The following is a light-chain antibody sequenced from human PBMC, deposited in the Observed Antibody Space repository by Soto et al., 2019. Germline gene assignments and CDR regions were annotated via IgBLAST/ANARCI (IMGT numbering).Light chain of an antibody. CDR1: QTSSSL. Sequence: DIQLTQSPPSVSASVGDRVTLTCRADQTSSSLLAWYQHQPGKAPKLLIYAASTLASGVPLRFSGSGSGTEFTLTITSLQPEDSATYYCQQTNSFPLNFGGGTRVEI. CDR2: AAS. CDR3: QQTNSFPLN. J-gene: IGKJ4*01. V-gene: IGKV1D-12*01.